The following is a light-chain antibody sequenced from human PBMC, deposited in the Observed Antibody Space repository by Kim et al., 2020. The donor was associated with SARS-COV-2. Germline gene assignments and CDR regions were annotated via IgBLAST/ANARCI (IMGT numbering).Light chain of an antibody. J-gene: IGKJ4*01. CDR1: HSANSN. Sequence: VFPGQGPPLSCRASHSANSNLAWYQQKPGQAPRLLIYDASPRATDIPARFSGSGSGTDFTLTNTCLQPEDFAVYYCQQYDKWPLTFGGGTKVDIK. CDR3: QQYDKWPLT. CDR2: DAS. V-gene: IGKV3-15*01.